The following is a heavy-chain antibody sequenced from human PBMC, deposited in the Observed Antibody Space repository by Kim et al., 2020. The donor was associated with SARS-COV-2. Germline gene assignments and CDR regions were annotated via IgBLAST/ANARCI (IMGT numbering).Heavy chain of an antibody. D-gene: IGHD4-17*01. J-gene: IGHJ4*02. Sequence: AQKFRGRVTMTRDTSTSTVYMELSSLRSEDTAVYYCARDYGDYGLHFDYWGQGTLVTVSS. V-gene: IGHV1-46*01. CDR3: ARDYGDYGLHFDY.